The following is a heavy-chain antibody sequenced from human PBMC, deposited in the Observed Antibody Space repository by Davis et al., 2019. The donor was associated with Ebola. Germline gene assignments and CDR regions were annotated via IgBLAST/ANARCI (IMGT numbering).Heavy chain of an antibody. V-gene: IGHV4-59*08. D-gene: IGHD6-6*01. Sequence: PSETLSLTCTVSGGSISSYYWSWIRQPPGKGLEWIGYIYYSRSTNYNPSLKSRVTISVDTSKNQFSLKLSSVTAADTAVYYCASWKGITHSSSVEGWFDPWGQGTLVTVSS. CDR1: GGSISSYY. CDR3: ASWKGITHSSSVEGWFDP. CDR2: IYYSRST. J-gene: IGHJ5*02.